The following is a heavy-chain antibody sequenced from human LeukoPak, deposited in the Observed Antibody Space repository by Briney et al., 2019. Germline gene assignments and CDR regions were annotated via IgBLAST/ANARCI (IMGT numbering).Heavy chain of an antibody. V-gene: IGHV3-21*01. CDR2: ISSSSSYI. J-gene: IGHJ4*02. Sequence: GGSLRLSCAASGFTFSSYSMNWVRQAPGKGLEWVSSISSSSSYIYYADSVKGRFTICRDNAKNSLYLQMNSLRAEDTAVYYCARERRSGFDYWGQGTLVTVSS. CDR1: GFTFSSYS. CDR3: ARERRSGFDY.